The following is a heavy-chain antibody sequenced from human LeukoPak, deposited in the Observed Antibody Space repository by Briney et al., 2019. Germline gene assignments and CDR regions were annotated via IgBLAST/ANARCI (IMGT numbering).Heavy chain of an antibody. Sequence: PSETLSLTCTVSGGSIGGYYWSWIRQPPGKGLEWFGYIYYSGSTNYNPSLKSRVTMSVDTSKNQFSLKLSSVTAADTAVYYCARARGDYYDSSGYYVYMDVWGKGTTVTVSS. CDR1: GGSIGGYY. V-gene: IGHV4-59*01. CDR2: IYYSGST. J-gene: IGHJ6*03. D-gene: IGHD3-22*01. CDR3: ARARGDYYDSSGYYVYMDV.